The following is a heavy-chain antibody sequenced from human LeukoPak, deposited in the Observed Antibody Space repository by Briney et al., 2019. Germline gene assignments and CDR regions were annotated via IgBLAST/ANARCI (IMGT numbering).Heavy chain of an antibody. CDR3: AKEGYSSSWYDYYYYGMDV. D-gene: IGHD6-13*01. CDR2: ISYDGSNK. J-gene: IGHJ6*02. V-gene: IGHV3-30*18. Sequence: PGGSLRLSCAASGFTFSSYGMHWVRQAPGKGLEWVAVISYDGSNKYYADSVKGRFTISRDNSKNTLYLQMNSLRAEDTAVYYCAKEGYSSSWYDYYYYGMDVWGPGTTVTVSS. CDR1: GFTFSSYG.